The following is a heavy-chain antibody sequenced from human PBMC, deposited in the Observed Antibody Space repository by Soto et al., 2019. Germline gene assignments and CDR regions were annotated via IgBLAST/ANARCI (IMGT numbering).Heavy chain of an antibody. CDR3: AHSDYDYIWGSYRYPEFYY. J-gene: IGHJ4*02. CDR1: GFSLSTSGVG. Sequence: QITLKESGPTLVKPTQTLTLTCTFSGFSLSTSGVGVGWIRQPPGKALECLALIYWDDDKRYSPSLKSRLTLTKDTSKNQVVLTMTNMDPVDTATYYCAHSDYDYIWGSYRYPEFYYWGQGTLVTVSS. V-gene: IGHV2-5*02. CDR2: IYWDDDK. D-gene: IGHD3-16*02.